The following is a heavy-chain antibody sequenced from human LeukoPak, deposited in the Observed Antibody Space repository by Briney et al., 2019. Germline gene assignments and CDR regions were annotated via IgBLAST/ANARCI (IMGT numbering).Heavy chain of an antibody. Sequence: GGSPRLSCTASGFTFSSYAMSWVRQAPGKGLEWVSAISGSGGSTYYADSVKGRFTISRDNSKNTLYLQMNSLRAEDTAVYYCAKDLGYGSGWFDYWGQGTLVTVSS. J-gene: IGHJ4*02. D-gene: IGHD6-19*01. CDR1: GFTFSSYA. V-gene: IGHV3-23*01. CDR3: AKDLGYGSGWFDY. CDR2: ISGSGGST.